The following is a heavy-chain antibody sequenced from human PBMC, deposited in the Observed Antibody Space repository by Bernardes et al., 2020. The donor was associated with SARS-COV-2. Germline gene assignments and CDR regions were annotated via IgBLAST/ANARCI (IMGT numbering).Heavy chain of an antibody. V-gene: IGHV1-18*01. CDR2: ISAYNGNT. D-gene: IGHD2-8*01. CDR3: ARDRHFNGVWNNYGMDV. Sequence: ASVKVSCKASGYTFTSYGISWVRQAPGQGLEWMGWISAYNGNTNYAQKLQGRVTMTTDTSTSTAYMELRSLRSDDTAVYYCARDRHFNGVWNNYGMDVWGQGTTVTVSS. J-gene: IGHJ6*02. CDR1: GYTFTSYG.